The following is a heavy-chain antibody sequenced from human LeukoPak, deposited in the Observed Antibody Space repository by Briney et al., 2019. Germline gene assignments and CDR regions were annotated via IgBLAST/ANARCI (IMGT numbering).Heavy chain of an antibody. CDR2: ITGSGGST. V-gene: IGHV3-23*01. J-gene: IGHJ6*02. D-gene: IGHD2-15*01. Sequence: QPGGSLRLSCAAPGLTSSSYAMHWVRQAPGKGLEWVSTITGSGGSTFYADSVKGRSTVSRDNSKNTLYLQMNSLSAEDTAVYYCAAGECSSGSCSGFYGMDVWGQGTTVTVSS. CDR3: AAGECSSGSCSGFYGMDV. CDR1: GLTSSSYA.